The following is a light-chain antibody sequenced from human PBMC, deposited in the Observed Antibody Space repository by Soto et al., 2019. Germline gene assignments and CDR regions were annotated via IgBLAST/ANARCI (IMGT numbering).Light chain of an antibody. CDR2: TAS. J-gene: IGKJ1*01. Sequence: DIQMTQSPSTLSASVGDRVTITCRASQRISSYLAWYQQKPGKAPKLLIYTASSLESGVPSRFSGSGSGTEFTLTISSLQPDDFATYYCQQYNSYSWTFGQGTKVEIK. CDR1: QRISSY. CDR3: QQYNSYSWT. V-gene: IGKV1-5*03.